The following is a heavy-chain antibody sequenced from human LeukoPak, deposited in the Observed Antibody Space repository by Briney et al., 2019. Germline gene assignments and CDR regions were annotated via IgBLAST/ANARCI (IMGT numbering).Heavy chain of an antibody. Sequence: PSETLSLTCTVSGGSISSYYWSWIRQPAGKGLEWIGRIYTSGSTNYNPSLKSRVTMSVDTSKNQFSLKLSSVTAADTAVYYCARGLGYCSSTSCLMTTVTTKPGDYWGQGTLVTVSS. J-gene: IGHJ4*02. D-gene: IGHD2-2*03. V-gene: IGHV4-4*07. CDR3: ARGLGYCSSTSCLMTTVTTKPGDY. CDR2: IYTSGST. CDR1: GGSISSYY.